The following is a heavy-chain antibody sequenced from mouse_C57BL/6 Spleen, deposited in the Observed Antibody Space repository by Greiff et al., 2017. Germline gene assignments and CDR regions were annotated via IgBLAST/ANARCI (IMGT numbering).Heavy chain of an antibody. CDR1: GYAFTNYL. Sequence: QVQLQQSGAELVRPGTSVKVSCKASGYAFTNYLIEWVKQRPGQGLEWIGVINPGSGGTNYNEKFKGKATLTADKSSSTAYMQLSSLTSEDSAVYFCARDKAGTWYFDVWGTGTTVTVSS. J-gene: IGHJ1*03. D-gene: IGHD4-1*01. CDR2: INPGSGGT. V-gene: IGHV1-54*01. CDR3: ARDKAGTWYFDV.